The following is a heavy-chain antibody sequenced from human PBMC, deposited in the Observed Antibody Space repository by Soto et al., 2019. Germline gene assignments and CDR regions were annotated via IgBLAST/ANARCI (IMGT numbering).Heavy chain of an antibody. J-gene: IGHJ6*02. CDR1: GFNFSSYA. CDR3: ARDLPNGFLEWFYYYYYGMAV. V-gene: IGHV3-30-3*01. Sequence: HGGSLRVSCAASGFNFSSYAMHWVRQAPGEGLEWVAVISYDGSNKYYADSVKGRVTISRGNSKNTLYLQMNSLRAEDTAVYYCARDLPNGFLEWFYYYYYGMAVWGQGTTVTVSS. D-gene: IGHD3-3*01. CDR2: ISYDGSNK.